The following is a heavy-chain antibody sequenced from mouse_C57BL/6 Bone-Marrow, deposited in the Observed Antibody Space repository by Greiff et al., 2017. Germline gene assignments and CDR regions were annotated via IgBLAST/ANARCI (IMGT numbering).Heavy chain of an antibody. Sequence: QVQLQQPGAELVKPGASVKMSCKASGYTFTSYWITWVKQRPGQGLEWIGDIYPTSGRTNYNEKFKSKAILTVDTSSNTAYMQLSSLPSEDYAVFYCARSGPLGRSFDYWGQGTTLTVSS. CDR1: GYTFTSYW. V-gene: IGHV1-55*01. CDR2: IYPTSGRT. D-gene: IGHD4-1*01. CDR3: ARSGPLGRSFDY. J-gene: IGHJ2*01.